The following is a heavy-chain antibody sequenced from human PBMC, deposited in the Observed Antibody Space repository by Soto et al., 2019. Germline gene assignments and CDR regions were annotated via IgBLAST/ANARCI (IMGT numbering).Heavy chain of an antibody. Sequence: PGGSLRLSCAASGFTFSDYYMSWIRQAPGKGLEWVSYISSSGSTIYYADSVKGRFTISRDNAKNSLYLQMNSLRAEDTAVYYCARDPKGWFGDLDDNYYGMDVWGQGTTVTVSS. CDR1: GFTFSDYY. D-gene: IGHD3-10*01. J-gene: IGHJ6*02. CDR3: ARDPKGWFGDLDDNYYGMDV. V-gene: IGHV3-11*01. CDR2: ISSSGSTI.